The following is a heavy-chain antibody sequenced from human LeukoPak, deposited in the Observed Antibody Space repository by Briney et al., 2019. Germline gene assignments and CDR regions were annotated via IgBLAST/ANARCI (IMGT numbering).Heavy chain of an antibody. CDR3: ARDHDAVGTTIDH. Sequence: PGGSLRLFCAASGFTFSSYWMHWVRQAPGEGLVWVSRIKGDGSVTWYADSVKGRFTISRDNAKNMLYLHMNRLRDEDTAVYFCARDHDAVGTTIDHWGQGTLVTVSS. J-gene: IGHJ4*02. D-gene: IGHD1-14*01. V-gene: IGHV3-74*01. CDR2: IKGDGSVT. CDR1: GFTFSSYW.